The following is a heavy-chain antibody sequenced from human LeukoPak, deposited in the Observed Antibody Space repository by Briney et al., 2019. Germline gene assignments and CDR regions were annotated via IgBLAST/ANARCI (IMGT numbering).Heavy chain of an antibody. J-gene: IGHJ4*02. CDR1: GFTLSSYW. D-gene: IGHD6-13*01. CDR2: INKDGSST. CDR3: ARDGAAAGTDYFDY. V-gene: IGHV3-74*01. Sequence: GGSLRLSCAASGFTLSSYWMHWVRQAPGKGLVWVSRINKDGSSTSYADSVKGRFTISRDNTKNTLFLQMNSLRAEDTAVYYCARDGAAAGTDYFDYWGQGTLVTVSS.